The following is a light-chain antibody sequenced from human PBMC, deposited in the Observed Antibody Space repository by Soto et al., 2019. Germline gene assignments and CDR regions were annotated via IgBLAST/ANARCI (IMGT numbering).Light chain of an antibody. Sequence: EILLTQSPATLSLSPGERATISCRASQSVSSYLAWFQQKPGQAPRLLIYDASNRATDIPARFSGSGSGTDFTLTINSLEPEDFAVYYCQHRRSWPLSFGGGTKVEIK. CDR2: DAS. CDR3: QHRRSWPLS. CDR1: QSVSSY. V-gene: IGKV3-11*01. J-gene: IGKJ4*01.